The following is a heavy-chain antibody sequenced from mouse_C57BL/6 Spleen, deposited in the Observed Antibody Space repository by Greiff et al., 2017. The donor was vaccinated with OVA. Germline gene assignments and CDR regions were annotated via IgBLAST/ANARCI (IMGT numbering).Heavy chain of an antibody. CDR2: IYPGNSDT. Sequence: EVKLVESGTVLARPGASVKMSCKTSGYTFTSYWMHWVKQRPGQGLEWIGAIYPGNSDTSYNQKFKGKAKLTAVTSASTAYMELSSLTNEDSAVYYCTKVPIYDGPQGAMDYWGQGTSVTVSS. D-gene: IGHD2-3*01. V-gene: IGHV1-5*01. CDR1: GYTFTSYW. CDR3: TKVPIYDGPQGAMDY. J-gene: IGHJ4*01.